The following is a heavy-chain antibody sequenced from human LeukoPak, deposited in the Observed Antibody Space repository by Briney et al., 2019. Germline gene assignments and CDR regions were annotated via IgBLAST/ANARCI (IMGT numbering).Heavy chain of an antibody. J-gene: IGHJ4*02. Sequence: GGSLRLSCAASGFTFSSYAVSWVRQAPGKGLEWVSAISGSGGSTYYADSVKGRFTISRDNSKNTLYLQMNSLRAEDTALYYCAKDRTWGLDYWGQGTLVTVSS. CDR3: AKDRTWGLDY. V-gene: IGHV3-23*01. CDR1: GFTFSSYA. CDR2: ISGSGGST. D-gene: IGHD7-27*01.